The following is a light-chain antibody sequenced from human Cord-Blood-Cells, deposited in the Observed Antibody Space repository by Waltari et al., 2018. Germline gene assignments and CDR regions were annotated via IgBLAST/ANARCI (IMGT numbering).Light chain of an antibody. V-gene: IGLV2-23*02. CDR2: EVS. J-gene: IGLJ3*02. Sequence: QSALTQPASVSGSPGQSITTSCTGNSSDVVSFNLVSCYQQHPGKAPKLMIYEVSNRPSGVSNRFSGSKSGNTASLTISGLQAEDEADYYCCSYAGSSTWVFGGGTKLTVL. CDR3: CSYAGSSTWV. CDR1: SSDVVSFNL.